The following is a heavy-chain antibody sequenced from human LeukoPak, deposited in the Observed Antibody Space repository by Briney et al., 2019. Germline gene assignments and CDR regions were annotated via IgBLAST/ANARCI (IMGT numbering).Heavy chain of an antibody. CDR2: INHSGST. CDR1: GGSFSGYY. V-gene: IGHV4-34*01. D-gene: IGHD1-1*01. Sequence: PSETLSLTCAVYGGSFSGYYWSWIRQPPGKGLEWIGEINHSGSTNYNPSLKSRVTISVDTSKNQFSLNLSSVTAADTAVYYCARRIGGWELDYWGQGTLVTVSS. CDR3: ARRIGGWELDY. J-gene: IGHJ4*02.